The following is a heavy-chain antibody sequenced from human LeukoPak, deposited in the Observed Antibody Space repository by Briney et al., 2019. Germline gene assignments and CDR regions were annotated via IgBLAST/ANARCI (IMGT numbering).Heavy chain of an antibody. CDR1: GFTFSSYS. CDR3: ATPYRGWLRVGGYDI. V-gene: IGHV3-21*01. D-gene: IGHD5-12*01. Sequence: PGGSLRPSCAASGFTFSSYSMNWVRQAPGKGLEWVSSISSSSTYIYYADSVKGRFTISRDNSKNSLFLQMNSLRAEDTAVYYCATPYRGWLRVGGYDIWGQGTMVTVSS. J-gene: IGHJ3*02. CDR2: ISSSSTYI.